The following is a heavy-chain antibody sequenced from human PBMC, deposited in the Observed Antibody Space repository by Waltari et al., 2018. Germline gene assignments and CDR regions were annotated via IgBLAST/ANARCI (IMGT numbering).Heavy chain of an antibody. J-gene: IGHJ4*02. Sequence: EVPLVESGGGLVQPGGSLRLSCAASGFALRGYEMNWVRQAPGKGLEWISYISSTGDTIYYADSVKGRFTISRDNAKNTLYLQMKRLRADDTALYYCARGIAADGGGGYWGQGILVTVSS. CDR1: GFALRGYE. D-gene: IGHD6-13*01. V-gene: IGHV3-48*03. CDR3: ARGIAADGGGGY. CDR2: ISSTGDTI.